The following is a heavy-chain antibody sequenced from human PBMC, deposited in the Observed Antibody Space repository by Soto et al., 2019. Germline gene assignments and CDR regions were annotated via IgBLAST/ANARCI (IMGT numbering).Heavy chain of an antibody. V-gene: IGHV1-3*01. D-gene: IGHD6-13*01. CDR2: INAGNGNT. CDR1: GYTFTSYA. J-gene: IGHJ6*02. Sequence: GASVKVSCKASGYTFTSYAMHWVRQAPGQRLEWMGWINAGNGNTKYSQKLQGRVTITRDTSASTAYMELSSLRSEDTAVYYCARVVAAAGTAWFYYYGMDVWGQGTTVTVSS. CDR3: ARVVAAAGTAWFYYYGMDV.